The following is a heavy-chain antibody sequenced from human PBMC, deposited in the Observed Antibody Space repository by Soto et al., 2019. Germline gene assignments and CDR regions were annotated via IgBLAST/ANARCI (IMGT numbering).Heavy chain of an antibody. D-gene: IGHD3-10*01. CDR3: AASSCYNDYYYCMDV. CDR1: GFTFTSSA. J-gene: IGHJ6*02. Sequence: QMQLVQSGPEVKKPGTSVKVSCKASGFTFTSSAVQWVRQARGQRLEWIGWIVVGSGNTNYAQKFQERVTNTRDMSTSTAYMELSSLRSEDTAVYYCAASSCYNDYYYCMDVWGQGTTVTVSS. CDR2: IVVGSGNT. V-gene: IGHV1-58*01.